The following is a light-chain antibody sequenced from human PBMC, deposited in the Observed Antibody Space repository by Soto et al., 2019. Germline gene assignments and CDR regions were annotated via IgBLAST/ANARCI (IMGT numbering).Light chain of an antibody. V-gene: IGKV3-11*01. Sequence: EIVLTQSPATLSLSPGERGTLSCRASQSVTNYLAWFQQRPGQAPRLLIYDASSRATGIPARFSGSGSGTDFTLTISRLEPEDFAVYYCLQRSDWRTFGRGTKVDIK. CDR3: LQRSDWRT. CDR1: QSVTNY. CDR2: DAS. J-gene: IGKJ1*01.